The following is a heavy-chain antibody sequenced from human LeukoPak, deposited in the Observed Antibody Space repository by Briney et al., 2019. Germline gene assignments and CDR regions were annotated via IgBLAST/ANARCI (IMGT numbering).Heavy chain of an antibody. CDR3: ARTRGYSLY. CDR2: INHSGST. J-gene: IGHJ4*02. Sequence: PSETLSLTCAVYGGSFSGYYWSWIRQPPGKGLEWIGEINHSGSTNYNPSLKSRVTISVDTSKNQFSLKLSSVTAADTAVYYCARTRGYSLYWGQGTLVTVSS. CDR1: GGSFSGYY. D-gene: IGHD5-18*01. V-gene: IGHV4-34*01.